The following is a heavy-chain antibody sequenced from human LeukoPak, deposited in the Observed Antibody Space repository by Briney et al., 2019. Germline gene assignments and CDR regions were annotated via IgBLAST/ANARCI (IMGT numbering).Heavy chain of an antibody. CDR2: FYYSGST. D-gene: IGHD6-13*01. J-gene: IGHJ4*02. V-gene: IGHV4-39*01. Sequence: PSETLSLTCTVSGGSISSSSYYWGWIRQSPGKGLEWIGSFYYSGSTYYNPSLKSRVTISVDTSKNQFSLKLSSVTAADTAVYYCARHLSSGSSWYNDYWGQGTLVTDSS. CDR3: ARHLSSGSSWYNDY. CDR1: GGSISSSSYY.